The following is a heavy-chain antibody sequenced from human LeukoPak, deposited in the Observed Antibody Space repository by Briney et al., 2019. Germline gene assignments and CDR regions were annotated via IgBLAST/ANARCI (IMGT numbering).Heavy chain of an antibody. Sequence: SCKASGYTFTSYAMHWVRQAPGKGLEWVAVISYDGSNKYYADSVKGRFTTSRDNSKNTLYLQMNSLRAEDTAVYYCARERGLDYWGQGTLVTVSS. CDR2: ISYDGSNK. CDR1: GYTFTSYA. CDR3: ARERGLDY. V-gene: IGHV3-30-3*01. J-gene: IGHJ4*02.